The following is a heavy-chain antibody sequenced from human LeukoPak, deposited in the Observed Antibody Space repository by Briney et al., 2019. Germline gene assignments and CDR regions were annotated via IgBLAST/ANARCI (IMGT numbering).Heavy chain of an antibody. V-gene: IGHV3-7*01. D-gene: IGHD5-18*01. CDR2: IKQGGSEK. Sequence: GGSLRLSCAASGFTFSSYWMSWVRQAPGKGLEWVANIKQGGSEKYYVDSVKGRFTISRDNAKNSLYLQMNSLRAEDTAVYYCARSAAMVTGRFDYWGQGTLVTVSS. CDR1: GFTFSSYW. J-gene: IGHJ4*02. CDR3: ARSAAMVTGRFDY.